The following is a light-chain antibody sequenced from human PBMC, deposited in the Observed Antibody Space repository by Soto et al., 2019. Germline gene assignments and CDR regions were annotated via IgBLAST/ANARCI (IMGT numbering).Light chain of an antibody. CDR1: QSVSSN. CDR2: GAS. Sequence: EIVMTQSPATLSVSPGERATLSCRASQSVSSNLAWYQQKPGQAPRLLIYGASTRATGIPARFSGSGYGTEFTLTISSLQSEDFAVYYCQQYNNWSTFGPGTKVDIK. CDR3: QQYNNWST. V-gene: IGKV3-15*01. J-gene: IGKJ3*01.